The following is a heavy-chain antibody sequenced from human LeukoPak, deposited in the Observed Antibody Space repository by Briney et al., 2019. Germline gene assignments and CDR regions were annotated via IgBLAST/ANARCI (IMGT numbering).Heavy chain of an antibody. J-gene: IGHJ3*02. V-gene: IGHV3-48*03. CDR2: ISSSGSTI. CDR1: GFTFSSYE. CDR3: TRLDLFSTAFDI. Sequence: GGSLRLSCAASGFTFSSYEMNWVRQAPGKGLEWVSYISSSGSTIYYADSVKGRFTISRDNAKNSLYLQMNSLKTEDTAVYYCTRLDLFSTAFDIWGQGTMVTVSS. D-gene: IGHD3-9*01.